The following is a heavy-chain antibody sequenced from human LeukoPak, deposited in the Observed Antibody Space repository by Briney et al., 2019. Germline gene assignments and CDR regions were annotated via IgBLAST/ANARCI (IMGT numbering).Heavy chain of an antibody. D-gene: IGHD3-10*01. V-gene: IGHV4-59*01. CDR2: IYYSGNT. Sequence: PSETLSLTCTVSGGSISSYYWSWIRQPPGKGLEWIGYIYYSGNTNYNPSLKSRVTISVGTSKNQFSLKLSSVTAADTAVYYCARGRGYGSGSPLDYWGQGTLVTVSS. J-gene: IGHJ4*02. CDR3: ARGRGYGSGSPLDY. CDR1: GGSISSYY.